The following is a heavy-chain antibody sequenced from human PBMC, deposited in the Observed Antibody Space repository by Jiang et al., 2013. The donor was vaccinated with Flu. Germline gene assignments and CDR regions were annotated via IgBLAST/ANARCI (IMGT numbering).Heavy chain of an antibody. CDR1: GASISPYY. CDR2: IYYSGLS. V-gene: IGHV4-59*13. CDR3: ARFFCGSDNTCYHLDS. Sequence: CTVSGASISPYYWSWIRQPPGKGLEYIGYIYYSGLSNYNPSLKSRVTISVDTSKNQFSLKLNSVTAADTAVYFCARFFCGSDNTCYHLDSWGQGTLVTVSS. D-gene: IGHD2-21*01. J-gene: IGHJ4*02.